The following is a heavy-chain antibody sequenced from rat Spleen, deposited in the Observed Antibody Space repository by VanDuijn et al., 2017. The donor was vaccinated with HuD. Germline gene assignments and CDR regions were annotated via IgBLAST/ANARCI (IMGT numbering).Heavy chain of an antibody. CDR3: TRGYVMDA. CDR2: ISFDGGRN. CDR1: GFTFNNYG. Sequence: EVQLVESGGGLVQPGRSLKLSCAASGFTFNNYGMAWVRQAPTKGLEWVATISFDGGRNFYRDSVKGRFTISRDNAKSTLYLQVDSLRSEDTTTYYCTRGYVMDAWGQGASVTVSS. J-gene: IGHJ4*01. V-gene: IGHV5-29*01.